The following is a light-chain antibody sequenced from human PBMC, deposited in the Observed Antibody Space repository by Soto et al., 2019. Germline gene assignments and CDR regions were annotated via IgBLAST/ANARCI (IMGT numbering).Light chain of an antibody. CDR3: AAWDDSLNGLV. Sequence: QSALTQPASVSGSPGQSITISCTGTSTDVGGYKYVSWYQQLPGTAPKLLIYSNNQRPSGVPDRFSGSKSGTSASLAISGLQSEDEADYYCAAWDDSLNGLVFGGGTQLTVL. CDR1: STDVGGYKY. J-gene: IGLJ2*01. CDR2: SNN. V-gene: IGLV1-44*01.